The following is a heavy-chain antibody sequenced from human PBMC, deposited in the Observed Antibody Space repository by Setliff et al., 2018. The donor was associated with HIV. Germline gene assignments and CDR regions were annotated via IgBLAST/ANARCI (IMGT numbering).Heavy chain of an antibody. D-gene: IGHD1-26*01. CDR1: GLTFSTYA. V-gene: IGHV3-23*01. CDR3: AKPLTQWGVSPYHYAVDV. Sequence: GGSLRLSCAASGLTFSTYAMSWVRQAPGKGLEWVSSIVGTGIGTYYADSVKGRFTISRDNSKNTLYLQMNSLRAEDTAVYYCAKPLTQWGVSPYHYAVDVWGQGTTVTVSS. J-gene: IGHJ6*02. CDR2: IVGTGIGT.